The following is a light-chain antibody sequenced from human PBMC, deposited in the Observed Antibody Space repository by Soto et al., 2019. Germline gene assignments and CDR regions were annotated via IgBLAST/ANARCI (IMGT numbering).Light chain of an antibody. Sequence: EIVMTQSPATLSVSPGERATLSCRASQSISSNLAWYQQKPGQAPRLLMFRTSIRATGIPDRFSGSGSGTDFTLTISRLEPEDFAIYYCQQYGASPPYTFGQGTKVDIK. V-gene: IGKV3-20*01. CDR2: RTS. CDR3: QQYGASPPYT. CDR1: QSISSN. J-gene: IGKJ2*01.